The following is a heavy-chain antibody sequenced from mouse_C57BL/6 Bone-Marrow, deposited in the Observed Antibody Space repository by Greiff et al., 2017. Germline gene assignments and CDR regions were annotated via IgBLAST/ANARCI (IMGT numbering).Heavy chain of an antibody. V-gene: IGHV1-50*01. CDR3: ARSSLFDV. CDR1: GYTFTSYW. CDR2: IDPSDSYT. Sequence: QVQLQQPGAELVKPGASVKLSCKASGYTFTSYWMQWVKQRPGQGLEWIGEIDPSDSYTNYNQKFKGKATLTVDTSPSTAYMQLSSLTSEDSAVYYCARSSLFDVWGTGTTVTVSS. J-gene: IGHJ1*03.